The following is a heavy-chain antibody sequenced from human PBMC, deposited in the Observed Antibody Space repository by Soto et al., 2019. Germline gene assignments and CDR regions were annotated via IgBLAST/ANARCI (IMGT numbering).Heavy chain of an antibody. CDR2: IYYSGST. CDR3: ARLDCRSTSCYAGLKYDFDY. D-gene: IGHD2-2*01. Sequence: TSETLSLTCTVSGGSISSYYWSWIRQPPGKGLEWIGSIYYSGSTYYNPSLKSRVTISVDTSKNQFSLKLSSVTAADTAVYYCARLDCRSTSCYAGLKYDFDYWGQGTLVTVSS. J-gene: IGHJ4*02. CDR1: GGSISSYY. V-gene: IGHV4-59*08.